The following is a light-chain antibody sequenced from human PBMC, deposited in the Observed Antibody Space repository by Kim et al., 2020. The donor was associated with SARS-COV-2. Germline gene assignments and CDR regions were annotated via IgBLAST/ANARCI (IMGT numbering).Light chain of an antibody. CDR1: SSNIGAGYD. J-gene: IGLJ3*02. Sequence: RVNSSCTGSSSNIGAGYDVHWYQQLPGTAPKLLIYGNSNRPSGVPDRFSGSKSGTSASLAITGLQAEDEADYYCQSYDSSLSGRVFGGGTQLTVL. CDR2: GNS. CDR3: QSYDSSLSGRV. V-gene: IGLV1-40*01.